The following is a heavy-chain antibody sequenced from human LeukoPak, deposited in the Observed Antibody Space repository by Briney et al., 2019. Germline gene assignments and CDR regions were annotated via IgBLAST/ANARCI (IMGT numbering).Heavy chain of an antibody. D-gene: IGHD6-13*01. Sequence: HGESLKISCKGSGYSFINYWIAWVRQMPGKGLEWMGIIYPGDSDTRYSPSFQGQVTISADKSSSTAYLQWSSLKASDTAMYYCARLDSNTWYDYWGQGTLVTVSS. CDR1: GYSFINYW. CDR3: ARLDSNTWYDY. J-gene: IGHJ4*02. V-gene: IGHV5-51*01. CDR2: IYPGDSDT.